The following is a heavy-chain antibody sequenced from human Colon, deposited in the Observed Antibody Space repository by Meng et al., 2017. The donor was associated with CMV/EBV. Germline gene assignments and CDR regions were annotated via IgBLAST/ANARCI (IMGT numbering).Heavy chain of an antibody. CDR3: AKGQGILYD. J-gene: IGHJ4*02. D-gene: IGHD1-14*01. CDR1: GFTFSEYW. CDR2: IKQDGSEQ. Sequence: GESLKISCVASGFTFSEYWMSWVRQAPGKGLEWVANIKQDGSEQNYADSVKGRFTMSRDNARNSLFLQMNSLRAEDTAVYYCAKGQGILYDWGQGTLVTVSS. V-gene: IGHV3-7*01.